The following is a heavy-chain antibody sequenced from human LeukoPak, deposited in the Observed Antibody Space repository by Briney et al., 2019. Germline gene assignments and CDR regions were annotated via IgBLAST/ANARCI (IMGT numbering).Heavy chain of an antibody. V-gene: IGHV3-23*01. CDR1: GFTFSSYA. D-gene: IGHD6-19*01. CDR3: AKDQDSGIAVAGSGPGY. Sequence: GGSLRLSCAASGFTFSSYAMSWVRQAPGKGLEWVSAISGSGGSTYYADSVKGRFTISRDNSKNTLYLQMNSLRAEDTAVYYCAKDQDSGIAVAGSGPGYWGQGTLFTVSS. CDR2: ISGSGGST. J-gene: IGHJ4*02.